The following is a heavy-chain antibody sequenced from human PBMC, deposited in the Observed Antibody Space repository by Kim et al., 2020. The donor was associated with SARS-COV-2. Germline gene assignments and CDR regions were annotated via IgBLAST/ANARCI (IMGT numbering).Heavy chain of an antibody. J-gene: IGHJ6*02. CDR3: ARKPPQVSYYYYGMDV. Sequence: SLKSRVTISVDTSKNQFSLKLSSVTAAGTAVYYWARKPPQVSYYYYGMDVWGQGTTVTVSS. V-gene: IGHV4-39*01.